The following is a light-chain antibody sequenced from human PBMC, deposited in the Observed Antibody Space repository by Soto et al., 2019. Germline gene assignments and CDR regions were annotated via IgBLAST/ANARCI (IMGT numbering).Light chain of an antibody. CDR3: ASNTESCTLRHV. CDR2: DVS. J-gene: IGLJ1*01. V-gene: IGLV2-14*01. Sequence: QSVLTQPASVSGSPGQSITISCTGTSSDVGGYNFVSWYQQYPGKAPKVVIYDVSNRPSGVSNRFSGSKSGNTAFLTISGLQTEDEGDYHCASNTESCTLRHVYGPPTK. CDR1: SSDVGGYNF.